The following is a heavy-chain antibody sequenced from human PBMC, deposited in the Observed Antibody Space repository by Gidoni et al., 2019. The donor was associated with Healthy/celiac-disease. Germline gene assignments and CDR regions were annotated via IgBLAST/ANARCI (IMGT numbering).Heavy chain of an antibody. D-gene: IGHD1-26*01. Sequence: EVQLVESGGGLVQPGGSLRLSCAASGFTFSSYEMNWVRQAPGKGLEWVSYISSSGSTIYYADSVKGRFTISRDNAKNSLYLQMNSLRAEDTAVYYCARDPSGSYYGEEVYWGQGTLVTVSS. J-gene: IGHJ4*02. CDR2: ISSSGSTI. V-gene: IGHV3-48*03. CDR3: ARDPSGSYYGEEVY. CDR1: GFTFSSYE.